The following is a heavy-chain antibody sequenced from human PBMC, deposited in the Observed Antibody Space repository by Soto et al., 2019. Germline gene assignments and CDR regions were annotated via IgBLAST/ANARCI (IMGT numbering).Heavy chain of an antibody. D-gene: IGHD1-26*01. V-gene: IGHV1-3*01. CDR3: ARDPGSRYFDY. CDR2: INAGNGNT. CDR1: GYTFINYI. Sequence: GASVKVSCKASGYTFINYIMHWVRQAPGQRLEWMGWINAGNGNTKYSQKFQGRVTITRDTSASITYMELSSLRSEDTAVYYCARDPGSRYFDYWGQGALVTVS. J-gene: IGHJ4*02.